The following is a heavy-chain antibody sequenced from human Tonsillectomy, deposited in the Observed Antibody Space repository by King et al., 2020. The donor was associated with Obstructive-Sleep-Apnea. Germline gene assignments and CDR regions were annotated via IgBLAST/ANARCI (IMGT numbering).Heavy chain of an antibody. D-gene: IGHD3-10*01. CDR1: GFTFSSYS. CDR2: ISSCISYI. V-gene: IGHV3-21*01. Sequence: VQLVESGGGLVKPGGSLRLSCAASGFTFSSYSMNWVRPAPGKGLEWVSSISSCISYIYYADSVKGRFTISRDNAKNSLYLQMNSLRAEDTAVYYCARDFISDYWGQGTLVTVSS. J-gene: IGHJ4*02. CDR3: ARDFISDY.